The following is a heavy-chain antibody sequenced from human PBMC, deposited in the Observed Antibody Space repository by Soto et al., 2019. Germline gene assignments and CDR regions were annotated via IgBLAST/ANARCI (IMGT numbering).Heavy chain of an antibody. Sequence: VQLLESGGGLVQPGGSLRLSCEDSGFTFSNYAMSWVRQAPGERPEWVSTLGGGDDIFYADSVKGRYTISRDDSSNTLYLRMDNLRVEDTAIYFFAKDSVSYNGIYDAFDIWGQGTVVTVSS. V-gene: IGHV3-23*01. J-gene: IGHJ3*02. D-gene: IGHD3-3*02. CDR2: LGGGDDI. CDR3: AKDSVSYNGIYDAFDI. CDR1: GFTFSNYA.